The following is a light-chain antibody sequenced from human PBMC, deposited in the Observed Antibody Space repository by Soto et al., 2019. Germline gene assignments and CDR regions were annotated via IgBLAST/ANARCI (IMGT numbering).Light chain of an antibody. J-gene: IGKJ4*01. V-gene: IGKV3-11*01. CDR2: DTS. Sequence: EIVLTQSPATLSLSPGERATLSCRASQSVRSYLAWYQQQPGQAPRLLIYDTSNRATGIPARFSGSGSGTDFTLTISSLEPEDFAVYYCQQRSNWLLTFGGGTKVEIK. CDR3: QQRSNWLLT. CDR1: QSVRSY.